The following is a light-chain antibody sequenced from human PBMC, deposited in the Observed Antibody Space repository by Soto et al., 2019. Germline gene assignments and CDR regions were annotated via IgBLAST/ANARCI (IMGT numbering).Light chain of an antibody. Sequence: EIVLTQSPGTLSLSPGERATLSCRASQSVSSNYLSWYQQKPGQAPRLLIYGASIRATGIPDRFSGSGSGADFILTISRLEPEDFAVYFFQQYGTLPYTFGQGTKLEIK. CDR3: QQYGTLPYT. CDR2: GAS. J-gene: IGKJ2*01. CDR1: QSVSSNY. V-gene: IGKV3-20*01.